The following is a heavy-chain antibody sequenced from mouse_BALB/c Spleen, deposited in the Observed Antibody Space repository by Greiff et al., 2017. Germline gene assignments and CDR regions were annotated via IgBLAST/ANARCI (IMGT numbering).Heavy chain of an antibody. CDR1: GYSITSDYA. V-gene: IGHV3-2*02. Sequence: EVKLMESGPGLVKPSQSLSLTCTVTGYSITSDYAWNWIRQFPGNKLEWMGYISYSGSTSYNPSLKSRISITRDTSKNQFFLQLNSVTTEDTATYYCAREERRYWYFDVWGAGTTVTVSS. J-gene: IGHJ1*01. D-gene: IGHD2-14*01. CDR2: ISYSGST. CDR3: AREERRYWYFDV.